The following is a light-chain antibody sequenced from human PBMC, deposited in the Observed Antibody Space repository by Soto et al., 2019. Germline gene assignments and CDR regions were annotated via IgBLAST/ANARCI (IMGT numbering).Light chain of an antibody. V-gene: IGLV2-14*01. CDR3: SSYTRSRIRI. CDR1: SSDVGGYKY. J-gene: IGLJ2*01. CDR2: EVN. Sequence: QSALTQPASVSGSPGQSITISCTETSSDVGGYKYVSWYQQHPGKAPRLIIYEVNNRPSGISNRFSGSKSANTASLTISGLQAEDEADYYCSSYTRSRIRIFGGGTKLTVL.